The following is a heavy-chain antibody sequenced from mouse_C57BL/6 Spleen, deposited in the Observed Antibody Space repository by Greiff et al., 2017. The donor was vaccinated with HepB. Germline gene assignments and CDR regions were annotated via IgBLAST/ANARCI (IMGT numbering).Heavy chain of an antibody. Sequence: QVQLQQSGAELVKPGASVKMSCKASGYTFTSYWITWVKQRPGQGLEWIGDIYPGSGSTNYNEKFKSKATLTVDTSSSTAYMQLSSLTSEDSAVYYCAREDYYGSSYEDFYYAMDYWGQGTSVTVSS. CDR2: IYPGSGST. D-gene: IGHD1-1*01. CDR3: AREDYYGSSYEDFYYAMDY. CDR1: GYTFTSYW. V-gene: IGHV1-55*01. J-gene: IGHJ4*01.